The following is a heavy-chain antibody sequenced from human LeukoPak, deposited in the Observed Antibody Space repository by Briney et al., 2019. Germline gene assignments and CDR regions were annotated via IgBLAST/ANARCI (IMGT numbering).Heavy chain of an antibody. CDR1: GFTFDDYG. CDR3: ARHTVPTDY. V-gene: IGHV3-20*04. J-gene: IGHJ4*02. CDR2: IDRNGDST. D-gene: IGHD4-17*01. Sequence: GGSLRLSCAASGFTFDDYGMSWVRQAPGKGLEWVSGIDRNGDSTGYADSVKGRFTISRDNAKNSLYLQMNSLRAEDTAVYYCARHTVPTDYWGQGTLVTVSS.